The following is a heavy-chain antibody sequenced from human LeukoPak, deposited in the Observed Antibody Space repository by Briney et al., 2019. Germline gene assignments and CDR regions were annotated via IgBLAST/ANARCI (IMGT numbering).Heavy chain of an antibody. CDR1: GLTVSSNC. CDR3: ARRAGDYSHPYDY. CDR2: IYSGGST. V-gene: IGHV3-53*01. Sequence: TGGSLRLSCAASGLTVSSNCMSWVRQAPGKGLEWVSLIYSGGSTYYTDSVKGRFTISRDNSKNTLYLQMNSLRAEHTAVYYCARRAGDYSHPYDYWGQGILVTVSS. D-gene: IGHD3-22*01. J-gene: IGHJ4*02.